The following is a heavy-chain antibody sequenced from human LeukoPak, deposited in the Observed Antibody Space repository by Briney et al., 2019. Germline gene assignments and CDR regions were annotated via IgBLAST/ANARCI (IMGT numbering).Heavy chain of an antibody. D-gene: IGHD3-22*01. Sequence: GGSLRLSCAASGFTFDDYAMHWVRQAPGKGLEWVSGISWNGGTIGYADSVKGRFTISRDNAKKSLYLQMNSLRAEDTAVYYCARHYYDTSGYYGRDYFDYWGQGTLVTVSS. CDR3: ARHYYDTSGYYGRDYFDY. J-gene: IGHJ4*02. CDR1: GFTFDDYA. CDR2: ISWNGGTI. V-gene: IGHV3-9*01.